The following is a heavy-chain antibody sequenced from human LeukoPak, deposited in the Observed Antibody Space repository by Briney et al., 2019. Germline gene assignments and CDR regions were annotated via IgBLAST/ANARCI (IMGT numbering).Heavy chain of an antibody. J-gene: IGHJ4*02. Sequence: PGGSLRLSCAASGFTFSSYTMSWVRQAPGKGLEWVSAISGSGGSTYYADSVKGRFTISRDNSKNTLYLQMNSLRAEDTAVYYCVISIVGATRSDYWGQGTLVTVSS. D-gene: IGHD1-26*01. CDR2: ISGSGGST. V-gene: IGHV3-23*01. CDR3: VISIVGATRSDY. CDR1: GFTFSSYT.